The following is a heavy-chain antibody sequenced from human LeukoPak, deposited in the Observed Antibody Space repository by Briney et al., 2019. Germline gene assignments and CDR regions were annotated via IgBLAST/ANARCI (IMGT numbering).Heavy chain of an antibody. CDR3: AKAIHSSSSGVVDY. CDR1: GFIFSNYA. D-gene: IGHD6-6*01. J-gene: IGHJ4*02. CDR2: IRYDGSNK. Sequence: PGGSLRLSCAASGFIFSNYAMHWVRQAPGKGLEWVTFIRYDGSNKYYAESVKGRFTISRDNSKNTLYLQMNSLRAEDRAVYYCAKAIHSSSSGVVDYWGQATLVTVSS. V-gene: IGHV3-30*02.